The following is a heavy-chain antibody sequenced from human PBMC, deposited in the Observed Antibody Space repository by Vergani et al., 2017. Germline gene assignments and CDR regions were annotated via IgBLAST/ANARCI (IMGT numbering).Heavy chain of an antibody. J-gene: IGHJ4*02. CDR3: AKSPGLAVAGTSHFDY. CDR2: ISWNSGSI. CDR1: SFSFDDYA. V-gene: IGHV3-9*01. D-gene: IGHD6-19*01. Sequence: EVQLVESGGGLVQPGRSLILSSSASSFSFDDYAMHWVRQAPGKGLEWVSGISWNSGSIGYADSVKGRFTISRDNAKNSLYLQMNSLRAEDTALYYCAKSPGLAVAGTSHFDYWGQGSLVTVSS.